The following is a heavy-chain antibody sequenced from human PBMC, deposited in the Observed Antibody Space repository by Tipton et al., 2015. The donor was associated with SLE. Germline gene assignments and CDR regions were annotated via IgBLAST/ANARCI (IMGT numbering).Heavy chain of an antibody. CDR2: IKQDGSEK. CDR1: GFTFSAYA. J-gene: IGHJ2*01. V-gene: IGHV3-7*01. Sequence: GSLRLSCAASGFTFSAYAMNWVRQAPGKGLEWVSYIKQDGSEKYYVDSVKGRFTISRDNAKNSLYLQMNSLRAEDTAVYYCARGPSHFDLWGRGTLVTVSS. CDR3: ARGPSHFDL.